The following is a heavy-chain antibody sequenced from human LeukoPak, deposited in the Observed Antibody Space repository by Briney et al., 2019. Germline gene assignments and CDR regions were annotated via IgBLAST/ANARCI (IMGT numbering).Heavy chain of an antibody. CDR3: ATGAYSYAPDY. Sequence: SETLSLTCTVSVGSISSYYWSWIRQPPGKGLEWIGYIYYSGSTNYNPSLKSRVTISVDTSKNQFSLKLSSVTAADTAVYYCATGAYSYAPDYWGQGTLVSVSS. D-gene: IGHD5-18*01. J-gene: IGHJ4*02. CDR1: VGSISSYY. V-gene: IGHV4-59*08. CDR2: IYYSGST.